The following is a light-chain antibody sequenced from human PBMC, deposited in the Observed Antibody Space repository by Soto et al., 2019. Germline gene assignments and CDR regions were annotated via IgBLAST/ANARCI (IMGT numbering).Light chain of an antibody. V-gene: IGLV2-14*01. J-gene: IGLJ3*02. Sequence: QSALTQPASVSASPGQSITISCTGGKNDIGSSDYVSWYQQHPGKAPKLIIYGVSNRPSGTSDRFSGSKSGNTASLTISGLQADDEADYYCSSSTSSNTLVFGGGTKVTVL. CDR3: SSSTSSNTLV. CDR1: KNDIGSSDY. CDR2: GVS.